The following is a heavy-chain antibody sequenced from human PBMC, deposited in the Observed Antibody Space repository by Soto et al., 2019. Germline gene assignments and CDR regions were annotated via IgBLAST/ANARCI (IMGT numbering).Heavy chain of an antibody. CDR3: AREPLGSSGWTDLDY. CDR2: MNPNSGNT. Sequence: ASVKVSCKASGYTFTSYDINWVRQATGQWLEWMGWMNPNSGNTGYAQKFQGRVTMTRDTSISTAYMELSRLRSDDTAVYYCAREPLGSSGWTDLDYWGQGTLVTVSS. V-gene: IGHV1-8*01. CDR1: GYTFTSYD. J-gene: IGHJ4*02. D-gene: IGHD6-19*01.